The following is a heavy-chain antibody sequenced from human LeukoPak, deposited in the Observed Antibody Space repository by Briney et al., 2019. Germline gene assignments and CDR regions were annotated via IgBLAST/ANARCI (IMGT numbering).Heavy chain of an antibody. CDR2: IIPILGIA. J-gene: IGHJ3*02. V-gene: IGHV1-69*04. Sequence: SVKVSCKASAYTFTSYAISWVRQAPGQGLEWMGRIIPILGIANYAQKFQGRVTITADKSTSTAYMELSSLRSEDTAVYYCARDYYYDSSGYYDAFDIWGQGTMVTVSS. CDR1: AYTFTSYA. D-gene: IGHD3-22*01. CDR3: ARDYYYDSSGYYDAFDI.